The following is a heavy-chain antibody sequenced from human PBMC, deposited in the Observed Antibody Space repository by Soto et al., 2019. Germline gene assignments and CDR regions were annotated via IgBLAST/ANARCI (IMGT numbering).Heavy chain of an antibody. V-gene: IGHV1-8*01. CDR2: MNPNSGNT. J-gene: IGHJ3*02. Sequence: QVQLVQSGTEVKKSGASVRISCKASGYTFNRHDINWVRQSTGQGPEWIGWMNPNSGNTGYAQKFQGRVTMTRDSSITTAYMDLRSLTSEDTAIYYCAREGLYGSSQDNTLDIWGQGTIVTVSS. CDR1: GYTFNRHD. CDR3: AREGLYGSSQDNTLDI. D-gene: IGHD6-19*01.